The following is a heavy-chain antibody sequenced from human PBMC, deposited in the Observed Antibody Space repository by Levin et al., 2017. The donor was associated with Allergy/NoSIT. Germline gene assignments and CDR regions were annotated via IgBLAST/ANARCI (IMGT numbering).Heavy chain of an antibody. CDR2: VSWNSGTI. D-gene: IGHD3-3*01. Sequence: SLKISCVVSGFAFEDFAIHWVRQAPGKGLEWVSGVSWNSGTIAYADSVKGRFTVSRENAKNSLYLQMDSLRTEDTAFYYCADGRYYDFWSGYFRFWSQGSLVTVSS. V-gene: IGHV3-9*01. CDR3: ADGRYYDFWSGYFRF. CDR1: GFAFEDFA. J-gene: IGHJ4*02.